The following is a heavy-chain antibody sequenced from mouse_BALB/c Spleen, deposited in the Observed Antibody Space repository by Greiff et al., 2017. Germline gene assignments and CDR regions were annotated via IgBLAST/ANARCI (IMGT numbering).Heavy chain of an antibody. Sequence: VQLKQSGAELVKPGASVKLSCTASGFNIKDTYMHWVKQRPEQGLEWIGRIDPANGNTKYDPKFQGKATITADTSSNTAYLQLSSLTSEDTAVYYCARSVYGNHFDYWGQGTTLTVSS. V-gene: IGHV14-3*02. CDR3: ARSVYGNHFDY. D-gene: IGHD2-10*02. CDR1: GFNIKDTY. CDR2: IDPANGNT. J-gene: IGHJ2*01.